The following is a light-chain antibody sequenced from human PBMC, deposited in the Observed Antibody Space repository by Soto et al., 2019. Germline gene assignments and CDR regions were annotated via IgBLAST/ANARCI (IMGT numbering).Light chain of an antibody. J-gene: IGLJ1*01. CDR1: SSDVGAYNL. CDR3: SSYAGSAEV. V-gene: IGLV2-23*02. Sequence: QSVLTQPASVSGSPGQSITISCSGTSSDVGAYNLVSWYQQYPGKAPQPMIYEVATRPSGVSNRFSASKSGNTASLTISGLQAEDEAEYYCSSYAGSAEVFGTGTKLTVL. CDR2: EVA.